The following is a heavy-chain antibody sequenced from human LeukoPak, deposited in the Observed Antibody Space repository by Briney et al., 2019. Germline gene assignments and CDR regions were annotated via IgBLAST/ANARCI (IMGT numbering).Heavy chain of an antibody. CDR2: INPSGGST. Sequence: ASVKVSCKASGYTFTGYYMHWVRQAPGQGLEWMGIINPSGGSTSYAQKFQGRVTMTRDTSTSTVYMELSSLRSEDTAVYYCARYYYGSGSSYYFDYWGQGTLVTVSS. V-gene: IGHV1-46*01. J-gene: IGHJ4*02. CDR1: GYTFTGYY. CDR3: ARYYYGSGSSYYFDY. D-gene: IGHD3-10*01.